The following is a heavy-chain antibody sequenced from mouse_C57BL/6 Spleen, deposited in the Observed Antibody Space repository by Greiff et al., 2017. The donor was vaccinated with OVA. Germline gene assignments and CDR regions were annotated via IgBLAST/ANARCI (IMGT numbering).Heavy chain of an antibody. CDR2: ISSGGSYT. CDR1: GFTFSSYG. J-gene: IGHJ1*03. D-gene: IGHD2-1*01. V-gene: IGHV5-6*01. Sequence: EVQGVESGGDLVKPGGSLKLSCAASGFTFSSYGMSWVRQTPDKRLEWVATISSGGSYTYYPDSVKGRFTISRDNAKNTLYLQMSSLKSEDTAMYYCAREGGYGNYRYFDVWGTGTTVTVSS. CDR3: AREGGYGNYRYFDV.